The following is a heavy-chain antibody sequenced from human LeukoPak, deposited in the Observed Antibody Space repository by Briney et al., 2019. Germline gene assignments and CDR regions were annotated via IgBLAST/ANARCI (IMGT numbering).Heavy chain of an antibody. CDR1: GGSISSYY. CDR2: IYYSGST. Sequence: PSETLSLTCTVSGGSISSYYWSWIRQPPGKGLEWIGYIYYSGSTNYNPSLKSRVTISVDTSKNQFSLKLSSVTAADTAVYYCARSYSSGWREYAFDIWGQGTMVTVSS. D-gene: IGHD6-19*01. J-gene: IGHJ3*02. V-gene: IGHV4-59*08. CDR3: ARSYSSGWREYAFDI.